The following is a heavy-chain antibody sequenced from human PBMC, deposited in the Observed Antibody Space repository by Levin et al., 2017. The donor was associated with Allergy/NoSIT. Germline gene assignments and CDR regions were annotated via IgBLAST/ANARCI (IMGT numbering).Heavy chain of an antibody. J-gene: IGHJ4*01. CDR2: IFPGDSDT. CDR1: GYRFMSHW. V-gene: IGHV5-51*01. Sequence: GKSLKISCTGSGYRFMSHWIGWVRQMPGKGLEWMGIIFPGDSDTRYSPAFQGQITISADKSIATAYLQWRSLKASDTAIYYCARQAVAGPGHYVDYWAQGTLVTVTS. CDR3: ARQAVAGPGHYVDY. D-gene: IGHD6-19*01.